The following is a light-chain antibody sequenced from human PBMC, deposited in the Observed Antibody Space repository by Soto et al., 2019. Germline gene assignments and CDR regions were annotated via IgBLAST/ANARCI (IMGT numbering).Light chain of an antibody. CDR2: WAS. J-gene: IGKJ5*01. CDR1: QSVLYSSNNKNY. Sequence: DIVMTQSPDSLPVSLGERATINCKSSQSVLYSSNNKNYLAWYQQNPGQPPKLLIYWASTRESGVPDRFSGRGSGTDFTLAISSVQAEDVAVYYCQQYYSTPITFGQGTRLEIK. V-gene: IGKV4-1*01. CDR3: QQYYSTPIT.